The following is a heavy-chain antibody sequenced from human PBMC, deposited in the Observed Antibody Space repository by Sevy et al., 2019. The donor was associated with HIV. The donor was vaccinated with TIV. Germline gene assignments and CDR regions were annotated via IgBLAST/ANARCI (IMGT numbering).Heavy chain of an antibody. CDR2: FDPEDGET. CDR1: GSTLSRLS. Sequence: ASVKVSCKVSGSTLSRLSMHRVRQVPGKGLEWMGSFDPEDGETIYARKFQGRVSMTEDTSTDTAYMELSSLSSEDTAVYYCATTKDYYESYGSPFDYWGQGTLVTVSS. D-gene: IGHD3-22*01. V-gene: IGHV1-24*01. J-gene: IGHJ4*02. CDR3: ATTKDYYESYGSPFDY.